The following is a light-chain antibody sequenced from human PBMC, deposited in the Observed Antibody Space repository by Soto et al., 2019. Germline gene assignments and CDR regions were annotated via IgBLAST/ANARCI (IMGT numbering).Light chain of an antibody. CDR3: AAWDDSLNGPGV. Sequence: QSVQTQPPSASGTPGQRVTISCSGSSSNIGSNNVNWYQQLPGTAPKLLIYSNNQRPSGVPDRFSGSKSGTSASLAISGLQSEDEADYYCAAWDDSLNGPGVFGGGTKLTVL. V-gene: IGLV1-44*01. CDR2: SNN. J-gene: IGLJ3*02. CDR1: SSNIGSNN.